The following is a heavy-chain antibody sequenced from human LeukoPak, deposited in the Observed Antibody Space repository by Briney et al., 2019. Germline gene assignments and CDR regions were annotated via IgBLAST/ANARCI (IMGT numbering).Heavy chain of an antibody. CDR1: GYTFTSYG. CDR2: ISAYNGNT. D-gene: IGHD2-2*01. V-gene: IGHV1-18*01. J-gene: IGHJ5*02. Sequence: ASVKVSCKASGYTFTSYGISWVRQARGQGLEWMGWISAYNGNTNYAQKLQGRVTMTTDTSTSTAYMELRSLRCDDTAVYYCARVWGDIVVVPGDPTLYNWFDPWGQGTLVTVSS. CDR3: ARVWGDIVVVPGDPTLYNWFDP.